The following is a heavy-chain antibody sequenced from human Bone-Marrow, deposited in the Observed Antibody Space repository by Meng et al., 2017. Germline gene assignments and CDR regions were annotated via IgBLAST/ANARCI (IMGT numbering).Heavy chain of an antibody. CDR3: ARARALLWFGELYYGMDV. J-gene: IGHJ6*02. V-gene: IGHV1-69*01. CDR1: GGTFSSYA. Sequence: QVQLVRSGAEVKKPGSSVKVSCKASGGTFSSYAISWVRQAPGQGLEWMGGIIPIFGTANYAQKFQGRVTITADESTSTAYMELSSLRSEDTAVYYCARARALLWFGELYYGMDVWGQGTTVTVSS. D-gene: IGHD3-10*01. CDR2: IIPIFGTA.